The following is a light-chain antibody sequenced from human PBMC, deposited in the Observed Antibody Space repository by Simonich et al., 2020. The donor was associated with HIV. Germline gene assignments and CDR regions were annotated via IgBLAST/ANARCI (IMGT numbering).Light chain of an antibody. J-gene: IGKJ2*01. CDR3: QQYYSTPYT. CDR1: QSVLYSSNNKNY. V-gene: IGKV4-1*01. Sequence: DIVMTQSTDSLAVSLGERATINCKSSQSVLYSSNNKNYLAWYQQKPGQPPTLLIYWASTRESGVPDRFSGSGSGTDFTLTISSLQAEDVAVYYCQQYYSTPYTFGQGTKLEIK. CDR2: WAS.